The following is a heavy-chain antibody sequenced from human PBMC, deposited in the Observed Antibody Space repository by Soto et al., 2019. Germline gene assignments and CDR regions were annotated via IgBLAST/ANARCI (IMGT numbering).Heavy chain of an antibody. CDR1: CGSFSGYY. D-gene: IGHD6-13*01. CDR3: ARVRGWRAAAANWFDP. J-gene: IGHJ5*02. V-gene: IGHV4-34*01. CDR2: INHSGST. Sequence: SETLSLTCAVYCGSFSGYYWSWIRQPPGKGLEWIGEINHSGSTNYNPSLKSRVTISVDTSKNQFSLKLSSVTAADTAVYYCARVRGWRAAAANWFDPWGQGTLVTVSS.